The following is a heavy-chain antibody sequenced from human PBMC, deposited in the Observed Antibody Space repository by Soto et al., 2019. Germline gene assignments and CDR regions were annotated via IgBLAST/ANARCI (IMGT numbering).Heavy chain of an antibody. CDR3: VTGYQSDY. Sequence: HPGGSLRLSCAASGISTSSYWMGWVRQAPGRGLEWVASIKNDGSEKYYMDSLKGRFTISRDNALNSLYLQMNSLRAEDTAVYFCVTGYQSDYWGQGTLVTVFS. D-gene: IGHD5-18*01. J-gene: IGHJ4*02. CDR1: GISTSSYW. CDR2: IKNDGSEK. V-gene: IGHV3-7*03.